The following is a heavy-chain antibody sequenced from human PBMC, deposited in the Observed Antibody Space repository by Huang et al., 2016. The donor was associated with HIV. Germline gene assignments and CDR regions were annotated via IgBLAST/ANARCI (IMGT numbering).Heavy chain of an antibody. V-gene: IGHV3-9*01. Sequence: EVHLVESGGGLVQPGRSLRLSCGASGFNFDDFSMHWVRQRRGKVMEDVSGSTGDSDRVFYAASVKGRFTISRDNAKNSLDLQMNSLRVEDTALYYCAHLPEPSSPWTDYWGQGTLVTVSS. J-gene: IGHJ4*02. CDR3: AHLPEPSSPWTDY. CDR2: STGDSDRV. CDR1: GFNFDDFS. D-gene: IGHD1-1*01.